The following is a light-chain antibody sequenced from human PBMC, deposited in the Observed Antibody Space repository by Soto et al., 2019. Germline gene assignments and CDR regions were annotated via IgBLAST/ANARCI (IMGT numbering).Light chain of an antibody. CDR2: GAS. V-gene: IGKV3-15*01. J-gene: IGKJ4*01. CDR1: QSINDK. CDR3: QQYHIWPPLT. Sequence: EILMTQSPDTLSVSPGERATLSCRASQSINDKLAWYHQRPGQAHRLPFYGASTRASNVQARFSGSVSGSDFTLTITSLQSDDFAVYYCQQYHIWPPLTFGGGTRVEIK.